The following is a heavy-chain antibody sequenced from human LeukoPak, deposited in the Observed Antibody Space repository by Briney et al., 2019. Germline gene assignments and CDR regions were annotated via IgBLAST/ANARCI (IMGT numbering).Heavy chain of an antibody. J-gene: IGHJ4*02. Sequence: SETLSLTYTVSGDSINSLDLWSWVRQPPGKGLEWIVEMYLSGTTHSNPSVKSRVTISIDKSKNQFFLNLSSVTAADTAVYYCAGLVGRYSSGLYYYYFDYWGQGTLVTVSS. CDR2: MYLSGTT. CDR1: GDSINSLDL. D-gene: IGHD3-22*01. CDR3: AGLVGRYSSGLYYYYFDY. V-gene: IGHV4-4*02.